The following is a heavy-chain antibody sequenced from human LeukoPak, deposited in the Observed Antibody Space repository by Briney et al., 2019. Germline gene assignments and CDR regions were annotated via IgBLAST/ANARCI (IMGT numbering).Heavy chain of an antibody. CDR1: GFTFSSYA. J-gene: IGHJ6*02. Sequence: PGGSPRLSCAVSGFTFSSYAMSWVRQAPGKGLEWVSTISDSAGFTYHADSVRGRFTISRDNSKNTLHLQMNSLRAEDTAVYYCAKHYTNYYYNGMDVWGQGTTVTVSS. CDR2: ISDSAGFT. V-gene: IGHV3-23*01. CDR3: AKHYTNYYYNGMDV. D-gene: IGHD4-11*01.